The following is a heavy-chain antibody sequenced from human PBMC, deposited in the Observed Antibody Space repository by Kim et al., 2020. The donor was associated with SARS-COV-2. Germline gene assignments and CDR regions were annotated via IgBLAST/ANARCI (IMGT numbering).Heavy chain of an antibody. V-gene: IGHV1-69*01. D-gene: IGHD1-26*01. Sequence: QKFQGRVTITADESTSTAYMELSSLRSEDTAVYYCARDSGSSQIYYGMDVWGQGTTVTVSS. CDR3: ARDSGSSQIYYGMDV. J-gene: IGHJ6*02.